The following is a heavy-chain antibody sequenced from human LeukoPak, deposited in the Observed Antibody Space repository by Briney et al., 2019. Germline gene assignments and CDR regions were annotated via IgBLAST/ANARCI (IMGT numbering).Heavy chain of an antibody. CDR3: ARTYCGGDCHFFYYNYYMDV. J-gene: IGHJ6*03. D-gene: IGHD2-21*02. Sequence: SETLSLTCTVSGYSIRSGYYWGWIRQPPGKGPEWIGSIFRDGTAYYNPSLKSRVSTSVDTSRNQFFLNLRSVTAADTAVYFCARTYCGGDCHFFYYNYYMDVWGKGTTVTISS. V-gene: IGHV4-38-2*02. CDR1: GYSIRSGYY. CDR2: IFRDGTA.